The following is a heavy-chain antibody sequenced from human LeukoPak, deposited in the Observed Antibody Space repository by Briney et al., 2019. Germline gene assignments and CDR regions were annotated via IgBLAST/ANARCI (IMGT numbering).Heavy chain of an antibody. V-gene: IGHV4-30-4*01. CDR2: IYYRGNT. D-gene: IGHD3-10*01. CDR1: GGSISSGNYY. Sequence: SQTLSLTCTVSGGSISSGNYYWSWIRQPPGKGLEWIGYIYYRGNTYYNPSLKSRVTLSVDTSKNQFSLKLTSVTAADTAVYYCARARFGELFYYYYGMDVWGKGTRVTVSS. CDR3: ARARFGELFYYYYGMDV. J-gene: IGHJ6*04.